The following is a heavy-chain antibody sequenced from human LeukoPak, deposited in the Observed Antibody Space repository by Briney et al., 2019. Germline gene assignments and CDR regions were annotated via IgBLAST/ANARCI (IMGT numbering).Heavy chain of an antibody. CDR1: GFTFSSYA. CDR2: ISGSGGST. Sequence: PGGSLRLSCAASGFTFSSYAMSWVRQAPGKGLEWVSAISGSGGSTYYADSVKGRFTISRDNSKNTLYLQMNGLRAEDTAVYYCAKDWYYDFWSGYSGSFDIWGQGTMVTVSS. CDR3: AKDWYYDFWSGYSGSFDI. V-gene: IGHV3-23*01. D-gene: IGHD3-3*01. J-gene: IGHJ3*02.